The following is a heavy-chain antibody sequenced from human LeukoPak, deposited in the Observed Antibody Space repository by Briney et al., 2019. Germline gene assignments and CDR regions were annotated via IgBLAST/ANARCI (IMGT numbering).Heavy chain of an antibody. CDR2: INPNSGGT. CDR3: AGGESYDSSGYCFDY. J-gene: IGHJ4*02. Sequence: GASVKVSCKASGYTFTGYYMHWVRQAPGQGLEWMGWINPNSGGTSYAQKFQGRVTMTRDTSTSTVYMELSSLRSEDTAVYYCAGGESYDSSGYCFDYWGQGTLVTVSS. V-gene: IGHV1-2*02. CDR1: GYTFTGYY. D-gene: IGHD3-22*01.